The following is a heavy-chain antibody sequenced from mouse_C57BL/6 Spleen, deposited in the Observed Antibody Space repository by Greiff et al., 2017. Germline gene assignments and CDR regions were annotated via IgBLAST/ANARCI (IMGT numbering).Heavy chain of an antibody. CDR1: GYAFSSSW. J-gene: IGHJ2*01. V-gene: IGHV1-82*01. D-gene: IGHD2-2*01. Sequence: QVQLQQSGPELVKPGASVKISCKASGYAFSSSWMNWVKQRPGKGLEWIGRFYPGDGDTNYNGKFKGKDTLTADKSSSTAYMQLSGLTSEDSAVYFCSRGRLEDYWGQGTTLTVSS. CDR3: SRGRLEDY. CDR2: FYPGDGDT.